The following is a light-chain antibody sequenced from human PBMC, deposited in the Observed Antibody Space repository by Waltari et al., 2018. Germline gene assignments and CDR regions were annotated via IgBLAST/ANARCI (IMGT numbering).Light chain of an antibody. Sequence: DIQLTQSPSFLSASVGDRFTINCRASQDISNYLAWYQQKSGQAPKVLIYSASTLDTGVPSRFSGSGSATEFILTISSLQPEDIATYYCQQLNSYPRTFGQGTKVEI. V-gene: IGKV1-9*01. J-gene: IGKJ1*01. CDR3: QQLNSYPRT. CDR2: SAS. CDR1: QDISNY.